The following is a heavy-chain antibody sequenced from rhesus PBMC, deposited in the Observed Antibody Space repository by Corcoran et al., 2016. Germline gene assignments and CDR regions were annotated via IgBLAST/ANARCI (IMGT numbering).Heavy chain of an antibody. D-gene: IGHD3-34*01. CDR1: GGSISDSYR. CDR3: ARDYWGSLFDY. V-gene: IGHV4S10*01. J-gene: IGHJ4*01. CDR2: IYGSSTST. Sequence: QVQLLESGPGVVKPSETLSLTCAVSGGSISDSYRWSWIRQPPGKGLEWVGYIYGSSTSTNYNPSLKSRVTISKDTSKNQFSLKLSSVTAADTAVYYCARDYWGSLFDYWGQGVLVTVSS.